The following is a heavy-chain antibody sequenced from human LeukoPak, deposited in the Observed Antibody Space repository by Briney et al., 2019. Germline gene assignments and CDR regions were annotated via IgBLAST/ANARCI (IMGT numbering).Heavy chain of an antibody. CDR1: GFTFSSYA. CDR3: AGVVAGRIEY. D-gene: IGHD6-19*01. Sequence: GGSLRLSCAASGFTFSSYAMHWVRQAPEKGLEDVSAISSNGGSTYNANAVKGRFTISRDNSKNTLYLQMGSLRVEDMAVYYCAGVVAGRIEYWGQGTLVTVSS. CDR2: ISSNGGST. V-gene: IGHV3-64*01. J-gene: IGHJ4*02.